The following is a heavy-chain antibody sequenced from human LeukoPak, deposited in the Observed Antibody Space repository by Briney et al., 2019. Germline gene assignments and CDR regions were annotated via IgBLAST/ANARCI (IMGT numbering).Heavy chain of an antibody. CDR2: IKSKSDGGTT. D-gene: IGHD6-19*01. Sequence: GGSLRLSCAASGFTFSNVWKSWVRQAPGKGLEWVGRIKSKSDGGTTYYTTPVKGRFTISRDDSRNTLFLQMNSLKTEDTAVYYCVTGIAVAAYWGQGTLVTVSS. J-gene: IGHJ4*02. CDR3: VTGIAVAAY. V-gene: IGHV3-15*01. CDR1: GFTFSNVW.